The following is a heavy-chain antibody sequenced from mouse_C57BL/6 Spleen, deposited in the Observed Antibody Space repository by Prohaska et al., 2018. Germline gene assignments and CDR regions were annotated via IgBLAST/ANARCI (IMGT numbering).Heavy chain of an antibody. V-gene: IGHV11-2*01. D-gene: IGHD2-1*01. CDR3: MGYGNYWYFDV. CDR2: INSDGSAI. Sequence: EVQLLETGGGLVQPGGSRGLSCEGSGFTFSGFWMSWVRQTPGKTLEWIGDINSDGSAINYAPSIKDRFTIFRDNDKSTLYLQMSNVRSEDTATYFCMGYGNYWYFDVWGTGTTVTVSS. J-gene: IGHJ1*03. CDR1: GFTFSGFW.